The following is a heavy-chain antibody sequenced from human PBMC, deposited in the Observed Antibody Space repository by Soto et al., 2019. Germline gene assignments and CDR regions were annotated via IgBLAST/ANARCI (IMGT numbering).Heavy chain of an antibody. CDR1: GFTFSSYA. CDR3: AKGDWIVPAAKPLLGYYYYYMDV. V-gene: IGHV3-23*01. Sequence: GGSLRLSCAASGFTFSSYAMSWVRQAPGKGLEWVSAISGSGGSTYYADSVKGRFTISRDNSKNTLYLQMNSLRAEDTAVYYCAKGDWIVPAAKPLLGYYYYYMDVWGKGTTVTVSS. CDR2: ISGSGGST. D-gene: IGHD2-2*01. J-gene: IGHJ6*03.